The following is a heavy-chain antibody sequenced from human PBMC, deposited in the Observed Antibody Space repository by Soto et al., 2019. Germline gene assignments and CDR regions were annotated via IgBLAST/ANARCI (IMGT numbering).Heavy chain of an antibody. D-gene: IGHD2-2*01. V-gene: IGHV3-48*02. CDR3: TRYPGDY. J-gene: IGHJ4*02. CDR2: ISTYSTTI. Sequence: GGSLRLSCAASGFTFSGYSMNWVRQAPGKGLEWVAYISTYSTTIYYADSVKGRFTVSRDNVKNSLSLQMNSLRDEDTAVYCCTRYPGDYWGQGTLVTVSS. CDR1: GFTFSGYS.